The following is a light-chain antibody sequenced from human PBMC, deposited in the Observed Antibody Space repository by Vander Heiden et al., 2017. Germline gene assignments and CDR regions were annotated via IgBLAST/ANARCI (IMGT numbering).Light chain of an antibody. CDR1: QSVCSY. J-gene: IGKJ1*01. Sequence: EIVLTQSPATLSLTPRGRATLSCRGSQSVCSYLAWYQQKPGQAPRLLIYDASNSATGIPARFRGSGSGTDFTLTISSLEPEDFAVNYWQKRSNWPPWTFGQGTKVEIK. CDR2: DAS. CDR3: QKRSNWPPWT. V-gene: IGKV3-11*01.